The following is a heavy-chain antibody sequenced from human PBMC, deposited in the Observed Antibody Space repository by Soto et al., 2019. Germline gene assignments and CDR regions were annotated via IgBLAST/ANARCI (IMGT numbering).Heavy chain of an antibody. CDR1: GYTFTSYW. CDR2: IDPSDAYI. V-gene: IGHV5-10-1*01. CDR3: ARFRGGDTSGFYFDY. Sequence: GESLKISCKGSGYTFTSYWITWVRQVPGKGLEWMGRIDPSDAYINYSPSFQGHVTISADKSIGTAYLQWSSLKASDTAMYYCARFRGGDTSGFYFDYWGHGTLVTVSS. D-gene: IGHD3-22*01. J-gene: IGHJ4*01.